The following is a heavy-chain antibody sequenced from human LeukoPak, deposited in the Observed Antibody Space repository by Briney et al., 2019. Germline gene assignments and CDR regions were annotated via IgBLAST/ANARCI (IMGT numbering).Heavy chain of an antibody. J-gene: IGHJ4*02. CDR1: GDSITRSTYY. V-gene: IGHV4-39*01. CDR3: ASSGGLYGRTRFDN. CDR2: FYKSGNK. Sequence: SETLSLTCNVSGDSITRSTYYWAWIRQTPGKTLEYIGSFYKSGNKYYNPSVKSRVTISVDSSKNQFSLHLISVTDADTALYYCASSGGLYGRTRFDNWGQGSLVTVSS. D-gene: IGHD2-15*01.